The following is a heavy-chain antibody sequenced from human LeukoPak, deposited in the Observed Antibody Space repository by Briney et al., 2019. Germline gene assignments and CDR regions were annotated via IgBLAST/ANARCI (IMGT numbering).Heavy chain of an antibody. CDR1: GYTFTSYG. J-gene: IGHJ4*02. V-gene: IGHV1-18*01. CDR2: ISAYNGNT. D-gene: IGHD3-10*01. CDR3: ARDRLRDVSYYYGSGSYKGLDY. Sequence: ASVKVSCKASGYTFTSYGFNWVRQAPGQGLEWMGWISAYNGNTNSAQKFQGRVSMTTDTSTSTTYMELSSLRSEDTAVYYCARDRLRDVSYYYGSGSYKGLDYWGQGTLVTVSS.